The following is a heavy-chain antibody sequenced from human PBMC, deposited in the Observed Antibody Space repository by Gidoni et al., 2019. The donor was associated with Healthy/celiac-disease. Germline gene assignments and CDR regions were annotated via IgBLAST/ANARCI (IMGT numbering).Heavy chain of an antibody. CDR1: GFTFDDYA. V-gene: IGHV3-9*01. CDR3: AKDGMATIKGVMPFDI. D-gene: IGHD5-12*01. CDR2: ISWNSGSI. Sequence: GESGGGLVQPGRSLRLSCAASGFTFDDYAMHWVRQAPGKGLEWASGISWNSGSIGYEDSVKGRFTISRDNAKNSLYLQMNSLRAEDTALYYWAKDGMATIKGVMPFDIWGQGTMVTVSS. J-gene: IGHJ3*02.